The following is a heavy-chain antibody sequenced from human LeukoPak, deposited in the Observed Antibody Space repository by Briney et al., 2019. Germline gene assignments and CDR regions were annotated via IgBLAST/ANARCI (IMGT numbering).Heavy chain of an antibody. V-gene: IGHV3-7*03. CDR1: GFTFTSYW. D-gene: IGHD1-26*01. CDR3: ARGHSGSYYV. Sequence: PGGSLRLSCAASGFTFTSYWMTWVRQAPGKGLEWVANIKQDGSEKYYVDSVKGRFTISSDNAKKSLYLQMNSLRAEDTALYYCARGHSGSYYVWGQGTMVTVSS. CDR2: IKQDGSEK. J-gene: IGHJ3*01.